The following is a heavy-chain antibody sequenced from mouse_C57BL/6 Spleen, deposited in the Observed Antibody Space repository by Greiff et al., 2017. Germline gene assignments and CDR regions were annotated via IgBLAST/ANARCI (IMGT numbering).Heavy chain of an antibody. Sequence: VQLQQSGPELVKPGASVKISCKASGYAFSSSWMNWVKQRPGKGLEWIGRIYPGDGDTNYNGKFKGKATLTADKSSSTAYMQLSSLTSEDSAVYFCARMEDGYPYYFDYWGQGTTLTVSS. CDR3: ARMEDGYPYYFDY. CDR2: IYPGDGDT. J-gene: IGHJ2*01. D-gene: IGHD2-3*01. CDR1: GYAFSSSW. V-gene: IGHV1-82*01.